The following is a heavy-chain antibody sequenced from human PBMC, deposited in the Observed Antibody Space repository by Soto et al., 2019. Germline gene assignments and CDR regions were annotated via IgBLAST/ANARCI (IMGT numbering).Heavy chain of an antibody. V-gene: IGHV3-23*01. CDR2: ITGNGDYA. CDR1: GFTFSIFA. CDR3: SRDPNGDYIGAFDN. D-gene: IGHD4-17*01. Sequence: GGSLRLSCAASGFTFSIFAMTWVRQAPGKGLEWVASITGNGDYARYTDSVQGRFTISRDNSKNTLYLQMNSLRTEDTALYYCSRDPNGDYIGAFDNWGQGTMVTVSS. J-gene: IGHJ3*02.